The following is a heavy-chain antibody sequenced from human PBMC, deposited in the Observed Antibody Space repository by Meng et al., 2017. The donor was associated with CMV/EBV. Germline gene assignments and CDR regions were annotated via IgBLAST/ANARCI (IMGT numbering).Heavy chain of an antibody. CDR2: ISWNSGSI. V-gene: IGHV3-9*01. J-gene: IGHJ4*02. Sequence: LSLTCAASGFTFDDYAMHWVRQAPGKGLEWVSGISWNSGSIGYADSVKGRFTISRDNAKNSLYLQMNSLRAEDTALYYCAKGGPSPIAAVGLVDYWGQGTPVTVSS. CDR1: GFTFDDYA. CDR3: AKGGPSPIAAVGLVDY. D-gene: IGHD6-13*01.